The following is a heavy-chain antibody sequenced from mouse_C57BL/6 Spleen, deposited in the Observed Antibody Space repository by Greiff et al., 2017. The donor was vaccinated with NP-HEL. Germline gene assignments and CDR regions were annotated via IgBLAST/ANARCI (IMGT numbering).Heavy chain of an antibody. CDR2: IGPNSGGT. CDR3: ARSANWDWYFDV. V-gene: IGHV1-72*01. CDR1: GYTFTSYW. Sequence: QVQLQQPGAELVKPGASVKLSCKASGYTFTSYWMHWVKQRPGRGLEWIGRIGPNSGGTKYNEKFKSKATLTVDKPSSTAYMQLSSLTSEDSAVYYCARSANWDWYFDVWGTGTTVTVSS. D-gene: IGHD4-1*01. J-gene: IGHJ1*03.